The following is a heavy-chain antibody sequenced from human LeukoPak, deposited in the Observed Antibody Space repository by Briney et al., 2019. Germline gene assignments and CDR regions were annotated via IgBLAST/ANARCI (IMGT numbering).Heavy chain of an antibody. CDR2: ISGSGGST. D-gene: IGHD1-26*01. CDR1: GFTFSSYA. J-gene: IGHJ4*02. CDR3: AKPSRGWELLPPLDY. Sequence: PGGSLRLSCAASGFTFSSYAMSWVRQAPGKGLEWVSAISGSGGSTYYADSVKGRFTISRDNSKNPLYLQMNSLRAEDTAVYHCAKPSRGWELLPPLDYWGQGTLVIVSS. V-gene: IGHV3-23*01.